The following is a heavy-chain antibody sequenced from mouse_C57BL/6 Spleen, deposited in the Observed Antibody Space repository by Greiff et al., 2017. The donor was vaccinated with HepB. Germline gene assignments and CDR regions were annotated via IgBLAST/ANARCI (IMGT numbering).Heavy chain of an antibody. Sequence: VKLMESGAELARPGASVKLSCKASGYTFTSYGISWVKQRTGQGLEWIGEIYPRSGNTYYNEKFKGKATLTADKSSSTAYMELRSLTSEDSAVYFCARGDGGYAMDYWGQGTSVTVSS. CDR1: GYTFTSYG. J-gene: IGHJ4*01. CDR3: ARGDGGYAMDY. CDR2: IYPRSGNT. D-gene: IGHD3-3*01. V-gene: IGHV1-81*01.